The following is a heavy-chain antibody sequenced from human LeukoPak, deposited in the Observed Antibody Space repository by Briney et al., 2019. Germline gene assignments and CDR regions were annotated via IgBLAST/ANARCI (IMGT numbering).Heavy chain of an antibody. Sequence: PGGSLRLSCAASGYTVSTSYMHWVHQAPGKGLQWVSTIYSGGSTFHADSVKGRFTVSRDNSRNTLYLQMDSLRPEDTAVYYCARDTTYSPWGQGTLVTVSS. J-gene: IGHJ5*02. V-gene: IGHV3-66*02. CDR3: ARDTTYSP. CDR1: GYTVSTSY. CDR2: IYSGGST. D-gene: IGHD1-26*01.